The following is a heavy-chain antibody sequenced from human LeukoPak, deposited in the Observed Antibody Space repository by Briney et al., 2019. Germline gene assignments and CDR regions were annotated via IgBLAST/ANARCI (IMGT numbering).Heavy chain of an antibody. Sequence: ASVKVSRKASGYTFTSYYMHWVRQAPGQGLEWMGIINPSGGSTSYAQKFQGRVTITADKSTSTAYMELSSLRSEDTAVYYCARDPTPYYGGKAEFVYWGQGTLVTVSS. D-gene: IGHD4-17*01. CDR3: ARDPTPYYGGKAEFVY. CDR1: GYTFTSYY. V-gene: IGHV1-46*01. J-gene: IGHJ4*02. CDR2: INPSGGST.